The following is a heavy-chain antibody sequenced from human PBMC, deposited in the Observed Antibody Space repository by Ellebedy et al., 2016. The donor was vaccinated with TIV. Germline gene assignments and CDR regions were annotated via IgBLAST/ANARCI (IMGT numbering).Heavy chain of an antibody. Sequence: AASVKVSCKASGYTFSTYYMHWVRQAPGQGPEWMGMINPSGGSTSFAQDFQGRVTMTRDMSTSTVYMELSSLRSEDTAVYYCARANGGKNFFDIWGQGTVVTVSS. CDR3: ARANGGKNFFDI. D-gene: IGHD2-8*01. V-gene: IGHV1-46*01. CDR2: INPSGGST. CDR1: GYTFSTYY. J-gene: IGHJ3*02.